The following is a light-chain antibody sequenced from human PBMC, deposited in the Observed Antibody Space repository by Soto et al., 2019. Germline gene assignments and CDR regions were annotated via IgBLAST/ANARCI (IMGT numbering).Light chain of an antibody. Sequence: EIVLTQSPATLSVSPGERVTLSCRASQNLHSFLNWYQQRPGQAPRPLIYDGSKRAAGVPDRISGDGSGTDYTLTTSSIEPEDFAVYYCQQLTRWPMTFGQGTRLEI. CDR1: QNLHSF. CDR3: QQLTRWPMT. CDR2: DGS. V-gene: IGKV3-11*01. J-gene: IGKJ5*01.